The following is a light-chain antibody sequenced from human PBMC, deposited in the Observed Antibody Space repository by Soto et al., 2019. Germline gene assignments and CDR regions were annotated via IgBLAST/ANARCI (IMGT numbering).Light chain of an antibody. CDR2: EVS. J-gene: IGLJ2*01. CDR3: SSYTSSSTVV. V-gene: IGLV2-14*01. Sequence: QSALTQPASVSGSPGQSITFSCTGTSNDIGGYNYVSWFQHHPDKAPKLIIYEVSNRPSGVSNRFSGSKSGNTASLTISGLQAEDEADYYCSSYTSSSTVVFGGGTKLTVL. CDR1: SNDIGGYNY.